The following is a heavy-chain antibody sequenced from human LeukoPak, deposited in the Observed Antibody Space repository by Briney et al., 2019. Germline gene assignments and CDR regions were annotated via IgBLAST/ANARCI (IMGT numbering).Heavy chain of an antibody. D-gene: IGHD6-19*01. CDR3: ARGRISSGWYCDY. J-gene: IGHJ4*02. CDR1: GFSFNNYI. Sequence: PGGSLRLSCAASGFSFNNYIMHWVRQPPGRGLEFVSAIGSDGGSTYYANSVKGRFAISRDNSKNTLYLQMGSRRAEDMAVYYCARGRISSGWYCDYWGQGTLVTVSS. V-gene: IGHV3-64*01. CDR2: IGSDGGST.